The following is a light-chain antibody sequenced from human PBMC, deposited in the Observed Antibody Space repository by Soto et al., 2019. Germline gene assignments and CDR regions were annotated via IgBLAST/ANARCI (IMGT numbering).Light chain of an antibody. V-gene: IGKV3-20*01. CDR2: GAS. CDR1: QSISSSY. CDR3: QQYSSTFWT. Sequence: IVLTQSPGTLSLSPGERTTLSCRASQSISSSYLAWYQQKPGQAPRLLVYGASSRATGIPDRFSGSGSGTDFTLTISRLEPEDFALYYCQQYSSTFWTLGQGTKVE. J-gene: IGKJ1*01.